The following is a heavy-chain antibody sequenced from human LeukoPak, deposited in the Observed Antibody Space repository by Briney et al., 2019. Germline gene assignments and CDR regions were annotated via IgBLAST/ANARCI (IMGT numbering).Heavy chain of an antibody. CDR1: GFTFSSYT. V-gene: IGHV3-21*01. J-gene: IGHJ3*02. CDR2: IRSSSYYI. CDR3: AKDLASGADSLEASDI. D-gene: IGHD2-21*02. Sequence: GWALRLSCAASGFTFSSYTMNWVRQAPGKGLEWVSSIRSSSYYISYADSVKGRFTISRDNAKNSVYLQMNSLRAEDTAVYYCAKDLASGADSLEASDIWGQGTMVTVSS.